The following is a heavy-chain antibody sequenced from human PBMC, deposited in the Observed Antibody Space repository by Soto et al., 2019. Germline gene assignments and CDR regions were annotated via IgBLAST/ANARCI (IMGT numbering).Heavy chain of an antibody. V-gene: IGHV3-9*01. CDR3: ARGQGNSGYDPLDF. CDR2: ISWNSGSI. J-gene: IGHJ4*02. Sequence: GGSLRLSWAVSGFTFDDYAMHWVRQAPGKGLEWVSGISWNSGSIGYADSVKGRFTISRDNAKNSLYLQMNSLRAEDTALYYCARGQGNSGYDPLDFWGLGTLVTVSS. CDR1: GFTFDDYA. D-gene: IGHD5-12*01.